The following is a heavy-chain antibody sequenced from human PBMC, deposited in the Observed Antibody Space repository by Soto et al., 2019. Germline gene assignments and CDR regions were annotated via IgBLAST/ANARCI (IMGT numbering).Heavy chain of an antibody. V-gene: IGHV1-69*06. D-gene: IGHD3-22*01. CDR3: ARAAYYYDSSGYYYAH. J-gene: IGHJ4*02. Sequence: SVKVSCKASGGTFSSYAISWVRQAPGQGLEWMGGIIPIFGTANYAQKFQGRVTITADKSTSTAYMELSSLRSEDTAVYYCARAAYYYDSSGYYYAHWGQGTLVTVSS. CDR1: GGTFSSYA. CDR2: IIPIFGTA.